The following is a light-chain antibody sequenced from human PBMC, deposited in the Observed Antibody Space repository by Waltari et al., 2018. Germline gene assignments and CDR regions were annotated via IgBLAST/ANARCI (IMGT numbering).Light chain of an antibody. CDR2: DVR. CDR3: CSYAGSYTFV. Sequence: QSALTQPRSVPGSPGQSVTISCTGTSSEVGSYNYFSWYQQHPGKAPQLMIYDVRKRPSGVPDRFSGSKSGNTASRTISGLQAEDEADYYCCSYAGSYTFVFGGGTKLTVL. V-gene: IGLV2-11*01. CDR1: SSEVGSYNY. J-gene: IGLJ2*01.